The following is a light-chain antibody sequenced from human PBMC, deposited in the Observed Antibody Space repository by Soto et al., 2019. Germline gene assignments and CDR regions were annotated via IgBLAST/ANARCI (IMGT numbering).Light chain of an antibody. V-gene: IGKV3-20*01. J-gene: IGKJ4*01. CDR1: QTISNSH. CDR2: GAS. Sequence: EIVLTQSPGTLSLSPGERATLSCRASQTISNSHLAWHQQKPGQAPRLLIFGASNRAAGIPDRFSGSGSGTDFTLTIYRLEPEDYAVYYCQQYDKSPLTFGGGTKVEIK. CDR3: QQYDKSPLT.